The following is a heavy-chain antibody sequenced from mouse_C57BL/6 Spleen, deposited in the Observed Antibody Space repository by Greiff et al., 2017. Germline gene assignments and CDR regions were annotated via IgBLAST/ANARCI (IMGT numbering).Heavy chain of an antibody. V-gene: IGHV1-26*01. Sequence: EVQLQQSGPELVKPGASVKISCKASGYTFTDYYMNWVKQSHGKSLEWIGDINPNNGGTSYNQKFKGKATLTVDKSSSTAYMELRSLTSEDSAVYYCARLWLRRGDYWGQGTSVTVSS. CDR3: ARLWLRRGDY. CDR1: GYTFTDYY. D-gene: IGHD2-2*01. CDR2: INPNNGGT. J-gene: IGHJ4*01.